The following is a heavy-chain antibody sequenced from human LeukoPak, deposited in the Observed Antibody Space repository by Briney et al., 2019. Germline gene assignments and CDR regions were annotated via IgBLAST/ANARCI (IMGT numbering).Heavy chain of an antibody. CDR2: IYYSGST. J-gene: IGHJ4*02. CDR3: TRGSYDVLTGRSTLGEY. CDR1: GGSISSSDW. Sequence: SGTLSLTCAVSGGSISSSDWWSWVRQSPGKGLEWIGNIYYSGSTYYNPSLKSRVTISIDTSKNHFSLRLTSVTASDTAVYFCTRGSYDVLTGRSTLGEYWGQGTLVAVSS. D-gene: IGHD3-9*01. V-gene: IGHV4-4*02.